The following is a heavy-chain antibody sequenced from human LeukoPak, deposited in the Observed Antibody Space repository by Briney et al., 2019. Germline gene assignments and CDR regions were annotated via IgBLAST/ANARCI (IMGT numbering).Heavy chain of an antibody. CDR3: AKSVLAPVATNAFDI. D-gene: IGHD5-12*01. CDR1: GFTFDDYA. V-gene: IGHV3-9*01. J-gene: IGHJ3*02. CDR2: ISWNSGSI. Sequence: PGRSLRLSCAASGFTFDDYAMHWVRQAPGKGLEWVSGISWNSGSIGYADSVKGRFTISRDNAKNSLYLQMNSLRAEDTAVYYCAKSVLAPVATNAFDIWGQGTMVTVSS.